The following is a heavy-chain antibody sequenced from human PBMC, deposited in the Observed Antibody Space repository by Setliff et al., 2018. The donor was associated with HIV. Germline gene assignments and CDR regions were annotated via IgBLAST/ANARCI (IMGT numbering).Heavy chain of an antibody. CDR1: GGSFSGYY. J-gene: IGHJ4*02. CDR3: ARLDCSSSSGFVDY. Sequence: SETLSLTCAVYGGSFSGYYWSWIRQPPGKELEWIGYIYSTGDSNYNPSLESRLTMSIDTSKNQVSLKLSSVTAADTAVYYCARLDCSSSSGFVDYWGQGTLVTVSS. D-gene: IGHD2-2*01. CDR2: IYSTGDS. V-gene: IGHV4-4*08.